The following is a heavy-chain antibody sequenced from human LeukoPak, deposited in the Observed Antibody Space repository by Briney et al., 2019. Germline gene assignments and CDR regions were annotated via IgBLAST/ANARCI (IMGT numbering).Heavy chain of an antibody. J-gene: IGHJ3*02. V-gene: IGHV6-1*01. CDR1: GDSVSINSDA. CDR3: AGGLLLSDIWVDSFHI. Sequence: SQTLSLTFALSGDSVSINSDAWNWVRQSASRGLEWLGRTYYMSNWFNDYALSVKSLITINPHTSKNQFSLQLNSVTPEDTAVYYCAGGLLLSDIWVDSFHIWGQGTMVTVSS. D-gene: IGHD3-3*02. CDR2: TYYMSNWFN.